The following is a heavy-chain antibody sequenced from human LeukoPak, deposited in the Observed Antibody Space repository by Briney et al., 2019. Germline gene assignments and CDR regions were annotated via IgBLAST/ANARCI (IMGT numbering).Heavy chain of an antibody. D-gene: IGHD3-9*01. V-gene: IGHV3-7*04. J-gene: IGHJ4*02. CDR1: GFTFSSYW. CDR2: IKQDGSEK. Sequence: GGSLRLSCAASGFTFSSYWMSWVRQAPGKGLEWVANIKQDGSEKYYVDSVKGRFTISRDNAKNSLYLQMNSLRAEDTAVYYCARGYYDILTGLDYWGQGTLVTVSS. CDR3: ARGYYDILTGLDY.